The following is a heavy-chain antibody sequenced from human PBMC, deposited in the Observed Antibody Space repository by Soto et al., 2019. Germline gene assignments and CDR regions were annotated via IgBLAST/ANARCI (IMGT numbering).Heavy chain of an antibody. D-gene: IGHD3-22*01. CDR2: IYYSGST. CDR1: GGSISSGGYY. CDR3: ARLGRRSSGEGVDY. J-gene: IGHJ4*02. V-gene: IGHV4-31*03. Sequence: QVQLQESGPGLVKPSQTLSLTCTVSGGSISSGGYYWSWIRQHPGKGLEWIGYIYYSGSTYYNPSLQSRVTISGDTSKNQFPLKLSSVTAAGTAVYYWARLGRRSSGEGVDYWGQGTLVTVSS.